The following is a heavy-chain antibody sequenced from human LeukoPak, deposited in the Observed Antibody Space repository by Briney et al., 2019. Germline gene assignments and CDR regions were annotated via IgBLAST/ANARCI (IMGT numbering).Heavy chain of an antibody. CDR3: ARDPEWGYCSGGSCYSPGDY. Sequence: ASVKVSCKASGYTFTGYYMHWVRQAPGQGLEWMGWINPNSGGTNYAQKLQGRVTMTTDTSTSTAYMELRSLRSDDTAVYYCARDPEWGYCSGGSCYSPGDYWGQGTLVTVSS. CDR1: GYTFTGYY. D-gene: IGHD2-15*01. CDR2: INPNSGGT. J-gene: IGHJ4*02. V-gene: IGHV1-2*02.